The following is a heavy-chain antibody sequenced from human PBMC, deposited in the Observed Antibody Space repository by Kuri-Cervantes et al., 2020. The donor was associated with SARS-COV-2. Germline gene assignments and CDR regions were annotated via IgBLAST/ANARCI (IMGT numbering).Heavy chain of an antibody. CDR1: GYTFTSYG. V-gene: IGHV1-69*05. CDR2: IIPIFGTA. Sequence: SVKVSCKASGYTFTSYGISWVRQAPGQGLEWMGGIIPIFGTANYAQKFQGRVTITTDESTSTAYMGLSSLRSEDTAVYYCASGRYYDFWSGYYPFDYWGQGTLVTVSS. J-gene: IGHJ4*02. CDR3: ASGRYYDFWSGYYPFDY. D-gene: IGHD3-3*01.